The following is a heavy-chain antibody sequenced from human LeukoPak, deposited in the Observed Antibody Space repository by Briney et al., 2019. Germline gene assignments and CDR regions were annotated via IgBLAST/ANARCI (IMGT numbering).Heavy chain of an antibody. J-gene: IGHJ4*02. CDR1: GFTFSSYG. CDR2: IWYDGSNK. D-gene: IGHD6-19*01. CDR3: ARSISVAGPGDY. V-gene: IGHV3-33*03. Sequence: GGSLRLSCAASGFTFSSYGIHWVRQAPGKGLEWVAVIWYDGSNKYHADSVKGRFTISRDNAKNSLYLQMNNLRAEDTAIYYCARSISVAGPGDYWGQGTPVTVSS.